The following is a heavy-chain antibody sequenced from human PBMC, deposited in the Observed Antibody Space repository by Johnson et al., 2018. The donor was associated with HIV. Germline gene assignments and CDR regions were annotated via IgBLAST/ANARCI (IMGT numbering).Heavy chain of an antibody. CDR2: ISGSGGST. CDR3: AKDFLYCGGDCYSGAFDI. CDR1: GFTFDDYG. D-gene: IGHD2-21*01. Sequence: VHLVESGGGVVRPGGSLRLSCAASGFTFDDYGMSWVRQAPGKGLEWVSGISGSGGSTYYADSVKGRFTISRDNSKNTLYLQMNSLRAEDTAVYYCAKDFLYCGGDCYSGAFDIWGQGTMVTVSS. V-gene: IGHV3-23*04. J-gene: IGHJ3*02.